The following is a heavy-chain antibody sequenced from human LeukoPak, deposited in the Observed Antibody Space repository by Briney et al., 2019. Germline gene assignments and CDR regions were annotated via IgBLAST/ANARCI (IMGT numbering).Heavy chain of an antibody. CDR2: ISDDGSNK. CDR3: ARVNGSSWDFDY. V-gene: IGHV3-30*04. Sequence: GGSLRLSCAASGFTFSSYAMHWVRQAPGKGLEWVAVISDDGSNKYYADSVKGRFTISRDNSKNTLYLQMNSLRAEDTAVYYCARVNGSSWDFDYWGQGTLVTVSS. D-gene: IGHD6-13*01. CDR1: GFTFSSYA. J-gene: IGHJ4*02.